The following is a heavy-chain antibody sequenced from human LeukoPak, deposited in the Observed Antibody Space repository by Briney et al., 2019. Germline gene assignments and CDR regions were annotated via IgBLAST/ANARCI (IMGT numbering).Heavy chain of an antibody. J-gene: IGHJ4*02. Sequence: SGGSLRLSCAASGFTFSRCGMHWVRQAPGKGLEWVAFIRYDESDKKYKDSVKGRFTVSKDNSKNTVSLQMHSLRVEDTAVYYCATYYYASGNYYNYIYYWGQGALVTVSS. CDR1: GFTFSRCG. CDR2: IRYDESDK. CDR3: ATYYYASGNYYNYIYY. D-gene: IGHD3-10*01. V-gene: IGHV3-30*02.